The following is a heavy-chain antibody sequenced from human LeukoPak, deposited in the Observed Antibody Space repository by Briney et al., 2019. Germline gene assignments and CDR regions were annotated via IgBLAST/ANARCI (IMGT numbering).Heavy chain of an antibody. D-gene: IGHD1-26*01. Sequence: GGSLRLSCAASGFTFSDSGMHWARQASGKGLEWVGHIRSKVDSYATVYAASVKGRFTITRDDSENTAYLQMNSLNTEDTAVYYCATFPSGSWSAYWGQGTLVTVSS. CDR3: ATFPSGSWSAY. V-gene: IGHV3-73*01. J-gene: IGHJ4*02. CDR2: IRSKVDSYAT. CDR1: GFTFSDSG.